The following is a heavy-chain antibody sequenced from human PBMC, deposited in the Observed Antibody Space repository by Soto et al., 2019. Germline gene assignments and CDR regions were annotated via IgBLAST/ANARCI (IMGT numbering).Heavy chain of an antibody. Sequence: SETLSLTCTVSGGSISSGGYYWSWIRQHPGKGLEWIGYIYYSGSTNYNPSLKSRVTISMDTSKNQFSLKLSSVTAADTAVYYCARDLGTYYYDYWGLGSLVTVPQ. CDR3: ARDLGTYYYDY. V-gene: IGHV4-31*03. CDR2: IYYSGST. D-gene: IGHD7-27*01. CDR1: GGSISSGGYY. J-gene: IGHJ4*02.